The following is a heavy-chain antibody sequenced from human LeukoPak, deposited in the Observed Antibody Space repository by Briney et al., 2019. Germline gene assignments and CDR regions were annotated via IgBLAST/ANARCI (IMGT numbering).Heavy chain of an antibody. CDR2: IYYSGST. Sequence: SETLSLTCTVSGGSIYTYYWSWIRQSPGKGLEWIGYIYYSGSTNYNPSLTSRVTISVDTSKNQSSLKLSSVTAADTAVYYCARGHSGYDPFDYWGQGTLVTVSS. CDR3: ARGHSGYDPFDY. V-gene: IGHV4-59*01. D-gene: IGHD5-12*01. CDR1: GGSIYTYY. J-gene: IGHJ4*02.